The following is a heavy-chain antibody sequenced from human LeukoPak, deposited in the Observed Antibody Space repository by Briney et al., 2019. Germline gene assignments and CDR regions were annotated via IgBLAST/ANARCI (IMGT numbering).Heavy chain of an antibody. D-gene: IGHD3-22*01. J-gene: IGHJ4*02. CDR1: GGSISSYY. Sequence: SETLSLTCTVSGGSISSYYWSWIRQPPGKGLEWIGEINHSGSTNYNPSLKSRVTISVDTSKNQFSLKLSSVTAADTAVYYCARGPFAYDSSGYYYWGQGTLVTVSS. V-gene: IGHV4-34*01. CDR3: ARGPFAYDSSGYYY. CDR2: INHSGST.